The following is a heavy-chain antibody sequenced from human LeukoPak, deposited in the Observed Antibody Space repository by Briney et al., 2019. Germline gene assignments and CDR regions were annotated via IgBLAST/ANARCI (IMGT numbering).Heavy chain of an antibody. Sequence: GGSLRLSCAASGFTFSSYGMHWVRQAPGKGLEWVSVISYDGSNKYYADSVKGRFTISRDNSKNTLYLQMNSLRAEDTAVYYCARDKNPLYCSGGICYFDYWGQGTLVTVSS. CDR3: ARDKNPLYCSGGICYFDY. J-gene: IGHJ4*02. CDR2: ISYDGSNK. CDR1: GFTFSSYG. V-gene: IGHV3-30*03. D-gene: IGHD2-15*01.